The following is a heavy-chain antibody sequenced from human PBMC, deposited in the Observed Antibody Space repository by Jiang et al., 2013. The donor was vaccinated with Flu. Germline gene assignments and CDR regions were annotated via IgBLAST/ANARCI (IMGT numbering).Heavy chain of an antibody. Sequence: VQLVESGGGLVKPGGSLRLSCASSGFPFSAYSMKWVRQAQGKGLEWVSSIGNTGTWIFYADSVKGRFTISRDNAKNSLYLQMDGLRAEDTAVYYCARDSQGIVGATHRPWGQGTLVTVSS. CDR2: IGNTGTWI. J-gene: IGHJ5*02. CDR1: GFPFSAYS. D-gene: IGHD1-26*01. CDR3: ARDSQGIVGATHRP. V-gene: IGHV3-21*01.